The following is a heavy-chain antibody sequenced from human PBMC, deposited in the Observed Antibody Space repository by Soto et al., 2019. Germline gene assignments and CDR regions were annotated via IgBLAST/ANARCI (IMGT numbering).Heavy chain of an antibody. CDR3: ARAPHVVVATHFDY. D-gene: IGHD2-15*01. CDR1: GGSFSGYY. V-gene: IGHV4-34*01. CDR2: INHSGST. Sequence: QVQLQQWGAGLLKPSETLSLTCAVYGGSFSGYYWSWIRQPPGKGLEWIGEINHSGSTNYNPALKSRVTISVDTSKNQSSLKLSSVTAADTAVYYCARAPHVVVATHFDYWGQGTLVTVSS. J-gene: IGHJ4*02.